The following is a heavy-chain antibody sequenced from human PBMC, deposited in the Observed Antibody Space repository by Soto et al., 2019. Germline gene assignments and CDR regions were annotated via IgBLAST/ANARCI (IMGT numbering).Heavy chain of an antibody. D-gene: IGHD2-2*01. Sequence: ASVKVSCKTSGYTCSNYGITWVRQAPGQPLEWLGWISLYSDGTNYAQKFQGRVSMTTDTSTTTAYMELRSLRSDDTAVYYCARVVPGAEAWFGPWGQGKLVPVSS. CDR3: ARVVPGAEAWFGP. J-gene: IGHJ5*02. V-gene: IGHV1-18*01. CDR2: ISLYSDGT. CDR1: GYTCSNYG.